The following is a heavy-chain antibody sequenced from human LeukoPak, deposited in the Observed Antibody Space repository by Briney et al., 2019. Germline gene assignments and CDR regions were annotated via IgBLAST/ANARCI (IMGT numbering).Heavy chain of an antibody. V-gene: IGHV4-39*01. D-gene: IGHD2-15*01. CDR1: GGSISSSSYY. CDR3: ARGQVVREY. Sequence: SETLSLTCTVSGGSISSSSYYWGWVRQPPGKGLEWIASIYYNGVTYYNPSLTSRVTISVDTSKNQFSLNLTSLTVADTAVFYCARGQVVREYWGQGTLVTVSS. J-gene: IGHJ4*02. CDR2: IYYNGVT.